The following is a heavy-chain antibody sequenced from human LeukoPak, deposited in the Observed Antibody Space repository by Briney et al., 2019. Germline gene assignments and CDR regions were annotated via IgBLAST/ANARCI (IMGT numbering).Heavy chain of an antibody. CDR2: INNDGSGT. Sequence: GGSLRLSCAASGFTFSSYWMHWVRQAPGKGLVWVSVINNDGSGTNYADSVKGRSTISRDNAKNTLYLQMNSLRAEDTAMYYCARSIPRYDGSAYYPDYWGQGTLVTVSS. CDR1: GFTFSSYW. CDR3: ARSIPRYDGSAYYPDY. J-gene: IGHJ4*02. D-gene: IGHD3-22*01. V-gene: IGHV3-74*01.